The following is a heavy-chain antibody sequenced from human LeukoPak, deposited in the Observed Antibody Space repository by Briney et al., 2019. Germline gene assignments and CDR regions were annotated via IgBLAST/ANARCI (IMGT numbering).Heavy chain of an antibody. Sequence: PSETLSLTCTVSGGSISSSSYYWGWIRQPPGKGLEWIGSIYYSGSTYYNPSLKSQVTISVDTSKNQFSLKLSSVTAADTAVYYCARLLSPLYVWGSYRPDYWGQGTLVTVSS. V-gene: IGHV4-39*01. CDR1: GGSISSSSYY. D-gene: IGHD3-16*02. J-gene: IGHJ4*02. CDR3: ARLLSPLYVWGSYRPDY. CDR2: IYYSGST.